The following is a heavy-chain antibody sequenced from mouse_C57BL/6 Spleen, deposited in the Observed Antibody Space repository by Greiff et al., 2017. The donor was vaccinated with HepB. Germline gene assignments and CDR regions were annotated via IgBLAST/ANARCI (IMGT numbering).Heavy chain of an antibody. CDR1: GFSFNTYA. CDR2: IRSKSNNYAT. J-gene: IGHJ2*01. Sequence: EVQLVESGGGLVQPKGSLKLSCAASGFSFNTYAMNWVRQAPGKGLEWVASIRSKSNNYATYYVESVKDRFTISRDDSESMLYLQMSNLKTEDTAMYYCVRHGDYWGQGTTLTVSS. CDR3: VRHGDY. V-gene: IGHV10-1*01.